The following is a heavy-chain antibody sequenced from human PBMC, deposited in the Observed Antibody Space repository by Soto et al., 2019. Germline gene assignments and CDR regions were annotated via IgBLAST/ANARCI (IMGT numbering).Heavy chain of an antibody. CDR3: ARAYYYDSSGYYWYFDL. V-gene: IGHV3-30-3*01. D-gene: IGHD3-22*01. CDR1: GFTFSSYA. CDR2: ISYDGSNK. Sequence: QVQLVESGGGVVQPGRSLRLSCAASGFTFSSYAMHWVRQAPGKGLERVAVISYDGSNKYYADSVKGRFTISRDNSKNTLYLQMNSLRAEDTAVYYCARAYYYDSSGYYWYFDLWGRGTLVTVSS. J-gene: IGHJ2*01.